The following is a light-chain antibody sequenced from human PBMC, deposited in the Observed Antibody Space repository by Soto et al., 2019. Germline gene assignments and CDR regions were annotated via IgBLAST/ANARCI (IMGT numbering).Light chain of an antibody. V-gene: IGKV1-16*01. CDR2: DAS. J-gene: IGKJ3*01. CDR1: QGISNS. Sequence: DIQMTQSPSSLSASVGDRVTISCRARQGISNSLAWFQQKPGKAPKALIYDASSLRSGVPSRFSGSGSGTDFTLTISSLQPEDFATYYCQQYNSFPFTFGPGTKVDIK. CDR3: QQYNSFPFT.